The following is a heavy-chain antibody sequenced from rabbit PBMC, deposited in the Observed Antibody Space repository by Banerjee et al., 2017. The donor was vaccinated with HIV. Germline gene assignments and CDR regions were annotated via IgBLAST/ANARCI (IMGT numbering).Heavy chain of an antibody. D-gene: IGHD4-2*01. V-gene: IGHV1S45*01. CDR1: GFSFSSSYW. CDR3: ARTAGGIDSHYNL. J-gene: IGHJ4*01. CDR2: IYTGYSGST. Sequence: EESGGDLVKPEGSLTLTCTASGFSFSSSYWICWVRQAPGKGLEWIACIYTGYSGSTYYASWAKGRFTISKTSSTTVTLQMTSLTAADTATYFCARTAGGIDSHYNLWGPGTLVTVS.